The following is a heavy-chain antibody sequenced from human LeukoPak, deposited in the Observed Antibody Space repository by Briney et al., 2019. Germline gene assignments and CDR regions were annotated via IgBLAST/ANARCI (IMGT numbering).Heavy chain of an antibody. J-gene: IGHJ4*02. CDR1: GFTFSSYA. Sequence: QPGGSLRLSCAASGFTFSSYAMSWVRQAPGKGLEWVSAISGSGGSTYYADSVKGRFTISRDNSKNTLYLQMNSLRAEDTAVYYCAKGGSSGWYYFDYWGQETLVTVSS. CDR3: AKGGSSGWYYFDY. CDR2: ISGSGGST. V-gene: IGHV3-23*01. D-gene: IGHD6-19*01.